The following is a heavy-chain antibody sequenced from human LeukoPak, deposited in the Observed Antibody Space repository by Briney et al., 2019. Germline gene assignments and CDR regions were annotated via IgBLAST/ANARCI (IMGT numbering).Heavy chain of an antibody. CDR2: ISAYNGNT. Sequence: ASVKVSCKASGYTFTSYGISWVRQAPGQGLEWMGWISAYNGNTNYAQKLQGRVTMTTDTSTSTDYMELRSLRSDDTAVYYCARGLRYYYDSSGYYGTFDYWGQGTLVTVSS. CDR1: GYTFTSYG. J-gene: IGHJ4*02. D-gene: IGHD3-22*01. V-gene: IGHV1-18*01. CDR3: ARGLRYYYDSSGYYGTFDY.